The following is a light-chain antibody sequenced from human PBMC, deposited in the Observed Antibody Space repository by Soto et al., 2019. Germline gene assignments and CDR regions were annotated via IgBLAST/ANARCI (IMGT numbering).Light chain of an antibody. Sequence: QSVLTQPPSASGTPGQRVTISCSGSSSNIGSNTVNWYQQLPGTAPKLLIYSNDHRPSGVPDRFSGSKSGTSASLAISGLQSEDEADYYCAAWDDRLSAVVFGGGTKLTVL. J-gene: IGLJ2*01. CDR1: SSNIGSNT. V-gene: IGLV1-44*01. CDR2: SND. CDR3: AAWDDRLSAVV.